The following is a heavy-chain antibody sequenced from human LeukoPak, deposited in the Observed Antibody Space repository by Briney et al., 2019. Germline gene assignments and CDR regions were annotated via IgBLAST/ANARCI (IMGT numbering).Heavy chain of an antibody. D-gene: IGHD3-3*01. Sequence: SETLSPTCTVSGGSISSVGYYWGWIRQPPGKGLEWVATIHNTGTTNYNPSLKSRVTVSIDTSRNQISLNLSSVAAGDTAVYFCAKSHLGVPHDYWGQGTLVTVSS. CDR3: AKSHLGVPHDY. CDR1: GGSISSVGYY. J-gene: IGHJ4*02. V-gene: IGHV4-39*01. CDR2: IHNTGTT.